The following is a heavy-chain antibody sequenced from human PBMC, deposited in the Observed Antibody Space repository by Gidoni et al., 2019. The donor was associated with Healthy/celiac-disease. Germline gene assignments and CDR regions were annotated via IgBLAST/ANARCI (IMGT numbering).Heavy chain of an antibody. V-gene: IGHV4-34*01. CDR1: GGSFSGYY. J-gene: IGHJ4*02. CDR2: INHSGST. D-gene: IGHD2-2*01. Sequence: QVQLQQWGAGLLKPSETLSLTCAVYGGSFSGYYWSWIRQPPGKGLEWIGEINHSGSTNYNPSLKSRVTISVDTSKNQFSLKLSSVTAADTAVYYCVLLCSSTSCPIVAFDYWGQGTLVTVSS. CDR3: VLLCSSTSCPIVAFDY.